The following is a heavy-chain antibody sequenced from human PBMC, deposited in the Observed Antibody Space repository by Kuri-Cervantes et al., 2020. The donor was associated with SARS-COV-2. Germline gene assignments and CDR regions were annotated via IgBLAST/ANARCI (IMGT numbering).Heavy chain of an antibody. CDR3: ARVRRYTVTNSLNYYYGMDV. Sequence: SETLSLTCTVSGGSISSSSYYWGWIRQPPGKGLEWIGSIYYSGSTYYNPSLKSRVTISVDTSKNLFSLKLSSVTAADTAVYYCARVRRYTVTNSLNYYYGMDVWGQGTTVTVSS. D-gene: IGHD4-17*01. CDR1: GGSISSSSYY. J-gene: IGHJ6*02. V-gene: IGHV4-39*07. CDR2: IYYSGST.